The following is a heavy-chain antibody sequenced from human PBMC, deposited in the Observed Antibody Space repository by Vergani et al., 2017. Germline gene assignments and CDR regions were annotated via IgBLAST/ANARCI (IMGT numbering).Heavy chain of an antibody. V-gene: IGHV3-33*01. D-gene: IGHD5-24*01. Sequence: QVQLVESGGGVVQPGRSLRLSCAASGFTFSSYGMHWVRQAPGKGLEWVAVIWYDGSNKYYADSVKGRFTISSDNSKNTLYLQMNSLRAEDTAVYYCARPSEMATIFSSYYYGMDVWGQGTTVTVSS. J-gene: IGHJ6*02. CDR3: ARPSEMATIFSSYYYGMDV. CDR1: GFTFSSYG. CDR2: IWYDGSNK.